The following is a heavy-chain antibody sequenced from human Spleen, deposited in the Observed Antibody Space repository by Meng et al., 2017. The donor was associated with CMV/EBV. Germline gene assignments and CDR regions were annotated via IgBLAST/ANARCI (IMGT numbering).Heavy chain of an antibody. Sequence: SETLLTCTVSGGSISSHYWSWIRQPPGKGLEWIGYMFHSGITNYSPSLKSRVTISVDTSTNQFSLNLASVTAADTAVYYCARESFGAFDIWGQGTMVTVSS. CDR1: GGSISSHY. CDR3: ARESFGAFDI. V-gene: IGHV4-59*11. CDR2: MFHSGIT. D-gene: IGHD1-26*01. J-gene: IGHJ3*02.